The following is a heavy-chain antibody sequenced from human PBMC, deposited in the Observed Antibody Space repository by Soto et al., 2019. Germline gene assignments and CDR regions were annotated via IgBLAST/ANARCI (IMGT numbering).Heavy chain of an antibody. J-gene: IGHJ6*02. CDR2: INSDGSST. CDR3: ARGGYCSGGTCYSSYYGLDV. CDR1: GFTFSSYW. D-gene: IGHD2-15*01. V-gene: IGHV3-74*01. Sequence: EVQRVESGGGLVQPGGSLRLSCAASGFTFSSYWIHWVRQAPGKGLVWVSGINSDGSSTIYADSVKGRFTISRDNAKNTLYLQMNSLRAEDTAVYFCARGGYCSGGTCYSSYYGLDVWGQGTTVTVSS.